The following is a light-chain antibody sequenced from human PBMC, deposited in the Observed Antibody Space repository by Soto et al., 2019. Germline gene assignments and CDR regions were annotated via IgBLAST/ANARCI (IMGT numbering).Light chain of an antibody. CDR2: ANV. J-gene: IGLJ3*02. CDR1: SANIGADHD. Sequence: QSVLTQPPSVSGAPGQWVTISCTGSSANIGADHDVHWYQQLPGTAPRLLIYANVNRPSGVPDRFSGSKSGTSASLDITGLQAEDEADYYCQSYDSSLSGRNWVFGGGTKLTVL. CDR3: QSYDSSLSGRNWV. V-gene: IGLV1-40*01.